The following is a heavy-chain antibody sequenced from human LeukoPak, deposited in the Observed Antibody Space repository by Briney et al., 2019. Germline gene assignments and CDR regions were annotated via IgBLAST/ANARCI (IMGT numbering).Heavy chain of an antibody. D-gene: IGHD3-10*01. J-gene: IGHJ5*02. V-gene: IGHV4-34*01. CDR3: ARADYYGSGSPNWFDP. Sequence: KASETLSLTCAVYGGSFSGYYWSWIRQPPGKGLEWIGEINHSGSTNYNPSLKSRVTISVDTSKNQFSLKLSPVTAADTAVYYCARADYYGSGSPNWFDPWGQGTLVTVSS. CDR1: GGSFSGYY. CDR2: INHSGST.